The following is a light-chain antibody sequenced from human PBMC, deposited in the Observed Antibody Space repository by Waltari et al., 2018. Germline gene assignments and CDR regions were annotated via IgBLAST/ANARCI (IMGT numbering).Light chain of an antibody. CDR1: SSNIGRNT. V-gene: IGLV1-44*01. J-gene: IGLJ2*01. Sequence: QSVLTQPPSASGTPGQRVTIPCSGSSSNIGRNTVNWYQQLPGTAPKLLIYSNNQRPSGVPDRFSGSKSGTSASLAISGLQSEDEADYYCAAWDDSLNAYVVFGGGTKLTVL. CDR2: SNN. CDR3: AAWDDSLNAYVV.